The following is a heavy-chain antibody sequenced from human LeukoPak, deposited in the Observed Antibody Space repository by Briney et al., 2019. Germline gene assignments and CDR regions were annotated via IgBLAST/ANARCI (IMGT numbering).Heavy chain of an antibody. D-gene: IGHD4-23*01. CDR1: GFTFSNYN. Sequence: GGSLRLSCAASGFTFSNYNMNWVRQAPGKGLEWVSSITSSSRYIYYADSVKGRFTISRDNAKNSLYLQMDSLRAEDTALYYCARGYGGNSYYFDSWGRGTLVTVSS. CDR2: ITSSSRYI. V-gene: IGHV3-21*01. J-gene: IGHJ4*02. CDR3: ARGYGGNSYYFDS.